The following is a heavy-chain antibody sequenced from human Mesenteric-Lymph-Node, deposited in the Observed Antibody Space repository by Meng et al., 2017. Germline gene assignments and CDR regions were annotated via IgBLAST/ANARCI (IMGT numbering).Heavy chain of an antibody. V-gene: IGHV3-7*01. CDR1: GFTFSSYA. CDR2: IKQDGSEK. Sequence: GESLKISCAASGFTFSSYAMHWVRQAPGKGLEWVANIKQDGSEKYYVDSVKGRFTISRDNAKNSLYLQMNSLRAEDTAVYYCARDRRYGDYHFYYYGMDVWGQGTTVTVSS. D-gene: IGHD4-17*01. CDR3: ARDRRYGDYHFYYYGMDV. J-gene: IGHJ6*02.